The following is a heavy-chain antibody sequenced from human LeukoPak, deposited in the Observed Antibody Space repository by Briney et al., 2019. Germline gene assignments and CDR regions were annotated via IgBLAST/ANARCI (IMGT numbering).Heavy chain of an antibody. CDR1: GGSFSGYY. CDR2: INHSGST. J-gene: IGHJ4*02. Sequence: SENLSLTCAVYGGSFSGYYWSWIRQPPGKGLEWIGEINHSGSTNYNPSLKSRGTTSVDTTTNKSSLKLSSVTAADTAVYYCARAGYGGYCSSTSCYQWWGQGTLVTVSS. V-gene: IGHV4-34*01. D-gene: IGHD2-2*01. CDR3: ARAGYGGYCSSTSCYQW.